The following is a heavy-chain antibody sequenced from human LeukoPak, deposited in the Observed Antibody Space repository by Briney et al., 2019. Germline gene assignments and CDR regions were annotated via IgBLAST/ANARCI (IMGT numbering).Heavy chain of an antibody. J-gene: IGHJ4*02. D-gene: IGHD3-3*01. V-gene: IGHV3-23*01. CDR1: GFTFSSYA. Sequence: AGGSLRISCAASGFTFSSYAMSWVRQAPGKGLEWVSAISGSGGSTYYADSVKGRFTISRDNSKNTLYLQMNSLRAEDTALYYCARDLWYYDFWSGYPMESDYWGQGTLVTVSS. CDR2: ISGSGGST. CDR3: ARDLWYYDFWSGYPMESDY.